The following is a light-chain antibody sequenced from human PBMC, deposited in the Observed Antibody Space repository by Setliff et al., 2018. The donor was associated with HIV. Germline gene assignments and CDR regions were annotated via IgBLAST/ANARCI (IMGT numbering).Light chain of an antibody. CDR1: GSDIGGYNY. CDR2: VVN. CDR3: SSYTSTRSWA. Sequence: QSVLTQPPSVSGSPGQSIAISCNGTGSDIGGYNYVSWYQQQPGKAPKLIIYVVNSRPSGISTRFSGSKSGNTASLTISGLQAEDEAVYFCSSYTSTRSWAFGGGTKVTVL. J-gene: IGLJ3*02. V-gene: IGLV2-14*03.